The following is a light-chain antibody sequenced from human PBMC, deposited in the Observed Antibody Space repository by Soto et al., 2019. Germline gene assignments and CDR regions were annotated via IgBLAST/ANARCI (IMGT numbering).Light chain of an antibody. CDR2: GAS. J-gene: IGKJ1*01. CDR3: QHFNNWPPRA. Sequence: EVVMTQSPATLSVSPGERAALSCRASQSVGSNLAWYRQKPGQAPRLLIYGASTRATGIPARFSGSGSGTEFTLTISSLQSEDFALYYCQHFNNWPPRAFGQGTKVDIK. V-gene: IGKV3-15*01. CDR1: QSVGSN.